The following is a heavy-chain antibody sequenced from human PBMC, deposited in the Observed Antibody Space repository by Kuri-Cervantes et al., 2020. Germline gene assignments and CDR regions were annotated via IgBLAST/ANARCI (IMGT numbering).Heavy chain of an antibody. J-gene: IGHJ4*02. CDR2: IHHSGST. D-gene: IGHD6-19*01. V-gene: IGHV4-38-2*01. CDR3: ARVRPPTIPVAGGLFDY. Sequence: GSLRLSCVVSGYSISTDYYWGWIRQPPGKGLEWIGTIHHSGSTYDNPSLRSRVTISVDTSKNQFSLKLSSVTAADTAVYYCARVRPPTIPVAGGLFDYWGQGTLVTVSS. CDR1: GYSISTDYY.